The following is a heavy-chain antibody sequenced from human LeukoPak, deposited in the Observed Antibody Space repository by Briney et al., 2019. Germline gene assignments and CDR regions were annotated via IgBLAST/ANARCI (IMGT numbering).Heavy chain of an antibody. CDR1: GYTFTSYG. J-gene: IGHJ4*02. CDR3: ARERYSSGWYPTAVSH. D-gene: IGHD6-19*01. CDR2: ISAYNGNT. Sequence: AASVKVSCKASGYTFTSYGISWVRQAPGQGLEWMGWISAYNGNTNYAQKLQGRVTMTTDTSTSTAYMELGSLRSDDTAVYYCARERYSSGWYPTAVSHWGQGTLATVSS. V-gene: IGHV1-18*01.